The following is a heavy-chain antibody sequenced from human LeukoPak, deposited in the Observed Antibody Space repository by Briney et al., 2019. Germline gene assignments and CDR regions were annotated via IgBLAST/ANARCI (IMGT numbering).Heavy chain of an antibody. CDR1: GDSINSRYY. D-gene: IGHD6-25*01. CDR2: IYHSGTT. CDR3: AREFGLSSGWFDY. V-gene: IGHV4-38-2*02. Sequence: SETLSLTCTVSGDSINSRYYWSWIRQPPGKGLEWIGSIYHSGTTSYKSSLKSRVTMSVDTSKNQFSLKVNSVTAADTAVYYCAREFGLSSGWFDYWGQGTLVTVSS. J-gene: IGHJ5*01.